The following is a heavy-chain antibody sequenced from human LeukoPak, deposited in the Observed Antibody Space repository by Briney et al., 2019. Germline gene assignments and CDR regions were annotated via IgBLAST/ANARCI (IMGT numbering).Heavy chain of an antibody. J-gene: IGHJ4*02. Sequence: PGGSLRLSCAASGFTFSNYAMHWARQAPGKGLEYVSAISSNGGNTFYANSVKGRFTISRDNSKNTLFLQMGSLRAEDMAVYYCARGSRHHYDYSGYYSYWGQGTLVTVSS. D-gene: IGHD3-22*01. V-gene: IGHV3-64*01. CDR3: ARGSRHHYDYSGYYSY. CDR2: ISSNGGNT. CDR1: GFTFSNYA.